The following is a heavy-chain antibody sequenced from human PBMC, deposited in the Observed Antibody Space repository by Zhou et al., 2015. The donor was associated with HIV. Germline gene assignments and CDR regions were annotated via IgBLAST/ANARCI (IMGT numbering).Heavy chain of an antibody. V-gene: IGHV1-69*02. D-gene: IGHD2-15*01. CDR1: GGTFSSYT. J-gene: IGHJ4*02. CDR3: ARVGGEGHNFDY. Sequence: QVQLVQSGAEVKKPGSSVKVSCKASGGTFSSYTISWVRQAPGQGLEWMGRIIPILGIANYAQKFQGRVTITADKSTSTAYMELSSLRSEDTAVYYCARVGGEGHNFDYWGQGTLVTVSS. CDR2: IIPILGIA.